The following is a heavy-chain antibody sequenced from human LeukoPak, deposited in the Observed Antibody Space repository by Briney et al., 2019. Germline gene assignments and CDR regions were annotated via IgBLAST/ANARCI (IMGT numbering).Heavy chain of an antibody. CDR2: ISYDGSNK. CDR3: AKEHYYTTYYFDY. Sequence: GGSLRLSCAASGFTFSDYILHWVRQAPGKGLEWVAVISYDGSNKYYADSVKGRFTISRDNSKNTLYLQMNSLRAEDTAVYYCAKEHYYTTYYFDYWGQGTLVTVSS. J-gene: IGHJ4*02. D-gene: IGHD3-10*01. CDR1: GFTFSDYI. V-gene: IGHV3-30*18.